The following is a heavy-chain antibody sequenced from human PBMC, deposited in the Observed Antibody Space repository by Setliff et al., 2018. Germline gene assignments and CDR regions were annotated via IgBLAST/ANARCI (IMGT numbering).Heavy chain of an antibody. Sequence: ASVKVSCKASGFTFKTYSFSWIRQAPGQGLEWVGWISGYNGNTIYAQNFQDRVTMTTDASTNTAYMELRSLRSDDTAVYYCARDLDYQYYYETSGRDAFDIWGQGTMVTVSS. V-gene: IGHV1-18*01. CDR2: ISGYNGNT. CDR3: ARDLDYQYYYETSGRDAFDI. D-gene: IGHD3-22*01. CDR1: GFTFKTYS. J-gene: IGHJ3*02.